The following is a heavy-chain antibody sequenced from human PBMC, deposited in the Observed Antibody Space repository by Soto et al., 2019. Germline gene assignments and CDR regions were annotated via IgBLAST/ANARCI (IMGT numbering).Heavy chain of an antibody. CDR1: GYTLTELS. V-gene: IGHV1-24*01. CDR2: SDPEDGET. J-gene: IGHJ6*02. Sequence: ASVKVSCKVSGYTLTELSMHWVRQAPGKGLEWMGGSDPEDGETIYAQKFQGRVTMTEDTSTDTAYMELSSLRSEDTAVYYCATVTGNYDFWSGYSLHYYGMDVWGQGTTVTVSS. CDR3: ATVTGNYDFWSGYSLHYYGMDV. D-gene: IGHD3-3*01.